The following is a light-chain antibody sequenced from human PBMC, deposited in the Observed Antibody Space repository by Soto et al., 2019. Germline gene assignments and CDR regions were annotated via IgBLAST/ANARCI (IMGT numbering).Light chain of an antibody. CDR2: GAS. V-gene: IGKV3-20*01. J-gene: IGKJ1*01. Sequence: EIVLTQSPGTLSLSPGERATLSCRASQSVSSNYLAWYQQKPGQAPRLLIYGASSRATGIPDRFSGSGSGTDFTLTISGLEPEDFALYYCQQYGSSPWTFGQGTKV. CDR1: QSVSSNY. CDR3: QQYGSSPWT.